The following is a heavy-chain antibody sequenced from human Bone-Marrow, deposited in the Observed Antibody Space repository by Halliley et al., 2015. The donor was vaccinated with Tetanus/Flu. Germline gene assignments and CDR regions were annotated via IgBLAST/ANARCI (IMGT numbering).Heavy chain of an antibody. Sequence: KALEWIGETSQRGATNYNPPPKSRVPISVDPSTTQFPVGLRSVTAADTGLYFCARLRGYSLDSWGQGSLVTVAS. V-gene: IGHV4-34*01. CDR2: TSQRGAT. J-gene: IGHJ4*02. CDR3: ARLRGYSLDS. D-gene: IGHD5-18*01.